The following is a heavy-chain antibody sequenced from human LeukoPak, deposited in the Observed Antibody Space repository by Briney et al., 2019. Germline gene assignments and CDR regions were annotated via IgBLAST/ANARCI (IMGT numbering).Heavy chain of an antibody. CDR1: GYTFTSYG. J-gene: IGHJ5*02. V-gene: IGHV1-18*04. CDR3: ARKDQYSGYVNWFDP. CDR2: ISAYNGNT. Sequence: ASVKVSCKASGYTFTSYGISWVRQAPGQGLEWMGWISAYNGNTNYAQKLQGRVTMTTDTSTSTAYMELRSLRAEDTAVYYCARKDQYSGYVNWFDPWGQGTLVTVSS. D-gene: IGHD5-12*01.